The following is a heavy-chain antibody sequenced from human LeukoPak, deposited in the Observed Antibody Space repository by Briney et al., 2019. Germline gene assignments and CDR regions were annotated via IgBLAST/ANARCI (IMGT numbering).Heavy chain of an antibody. V-gene: IGHV3-33*06. CDR2: IWYDGSNK. Sequence: PGGSLRLSCAASGFTFSSYGMHWVRQAPGKGLEWVAVIWYDGSNKYYADTVKGRFTISRDNSKNTLYLQMNSLRAEDTAVYYCAKDKSPYYFDYWGQGTLVTVSS. J-gene: IGHJ4*02. CDR1: GFTFSSYG. CDR3: AKDKSPYYFDY.